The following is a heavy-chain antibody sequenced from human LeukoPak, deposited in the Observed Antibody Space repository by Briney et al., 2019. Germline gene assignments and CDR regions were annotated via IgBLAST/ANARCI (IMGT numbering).Heavy chain of an antibody. J-gene: IGHJ4*02. V-gene: IGHV3-21*01. D-gene: IGHD6-19*01. CDR3: AKADSSDWYNLDF. Sequence: GGSLRLSCAASGFTFSSYSMNWVRQAPGKGLEWVSSISSSSSYIYYADSVKGRFTISRDNAKNSLYLQMNSLRAEDTAMYYCAKADSSDWYNLDFWGQGTLVTVST. CDR1: GFTFSSYS. CDR2: ISSSSSYI.